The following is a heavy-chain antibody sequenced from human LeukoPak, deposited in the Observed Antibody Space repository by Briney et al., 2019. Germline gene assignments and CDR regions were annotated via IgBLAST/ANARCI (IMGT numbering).Heavy chain of an antibody. D-gene: IGHD3-22*01. CDR3: ASLTVVVITPTFDY. Sequence: PGGSLRLSWAASGFTFSSYSMNWVRQAPGKGLEWVSSISSSSSYIYYADSEKGRFTISRDNSKNTLYLQMNSLRAEDTAVYYCASLTVVVITPTFDYWGQGTLVTVSS. V-gene: IGHV3-21*01. CDR2: ISSSSSYI. CDR1: GFTFSSYS. J-gene: IGHJ4*02.